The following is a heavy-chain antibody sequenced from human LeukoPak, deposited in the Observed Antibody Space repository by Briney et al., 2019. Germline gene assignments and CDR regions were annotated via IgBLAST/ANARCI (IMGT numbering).Heavy chain of an antibody. CDR1: GYTFTGYY. J-gene: IGHJ5*02. D-gene: IGHD6-19*01. V-gene: IGHV1-2*02. CDR3: ARDGSSGWSWSWFDP. Sequence: ASVKVSCKASGYTFTGYYMHWVRQAPGQGREWMGWINPNTGGTNYAQKFQGRVTMTRDTSITTAYMELSRLRSDDTAVYYCARDGSSGWSWSWFDPWGQGTLVTVSS. CDR2: INPNTGGT.